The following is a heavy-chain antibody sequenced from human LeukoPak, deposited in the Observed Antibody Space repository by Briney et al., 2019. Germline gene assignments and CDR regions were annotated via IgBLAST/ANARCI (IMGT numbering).Heavy chain of an antibody. D-gene: IGHD3-3*01. CDR2: MNPNSGNT. CDR3: ARSRQQVGLIDYYYYMDV. V-gene: IGHV1-8*01. CDR1: GYTFTIYD. Sequence: ASVKVSYKASGYTFTIYDINWVRQATGQGLEWMGWMNPNSGNTGYAQKFQGRVTITADESTSTAYMELSSLRSEDTGVYYCARSRQQVGLIDYYYYMDVWGKGTTVTISS. J-gene: IGHJ6*03.